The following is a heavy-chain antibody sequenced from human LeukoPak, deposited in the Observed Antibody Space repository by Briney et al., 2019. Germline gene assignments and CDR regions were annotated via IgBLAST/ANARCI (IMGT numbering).Heavy chain of an antibody. CDR1: GGSISSGDYY. J-gene: IGHJ4*02. CDR3: GIRELWPYYDSSGYIDY. Sequence: SETLSLTCTVSGGSISSGDYYWSWIRQPPGNGLEWIGYIYYSGSTYYNPSLKSRVTISVDTSKNQFSLKLSSVTAADTAVYYCGIRELWPYYDSSGYIDYWGQGTLVTVSS. D-gene: IGHD3-22*01. CDR2: IYYSGST. V-gene: IGHV4-30-4*08.